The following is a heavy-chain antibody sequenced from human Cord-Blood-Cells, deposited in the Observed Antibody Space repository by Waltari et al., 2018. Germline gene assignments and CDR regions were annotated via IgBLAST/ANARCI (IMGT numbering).Heavy chain of an antibody. CDR3: ARGNYMDV. V-gene: IGHV4-38-2*02. CDR1: GYSISSGYY. Sequence: QVQLQESGPGLVQPSETLSLPCTVSGYSISSGYYCGWIRQPPGKGLEWIGSIYHSGSTYYNPSLKGRVTISVDTSKNQFSLKLSSVTAADTAVYYCARGNYMDVWGKGTTVTVSS. CDR2: IYHSGST. J-gene: IGHJ6*03.